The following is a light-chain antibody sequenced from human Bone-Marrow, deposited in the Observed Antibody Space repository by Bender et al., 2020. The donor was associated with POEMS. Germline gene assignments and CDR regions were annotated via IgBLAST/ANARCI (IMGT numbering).Light chain of an antibody. J-gene: IGLJ3*02. CDR3: AAWDDSLNGWV. CDR2: SNN. V-gene: IGLV1-44*01. CDR1: SSNIETGHA. Sequence: QSVLTQPPSVSGAPGQRVTISCTGSSSNIETGHAVQWYQQLPGTAPKLLIYSNNQRPSGVPDRFSGSKSGTSASLAISGLQSEDEADYYCAAWDDSLNGWVFGGGTKLTVL.